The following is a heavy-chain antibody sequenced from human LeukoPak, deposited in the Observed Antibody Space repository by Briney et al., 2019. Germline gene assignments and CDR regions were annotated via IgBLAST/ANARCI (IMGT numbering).Heavy chain of an antibody. D-gene: IGHD3-16*01. J-gene: IGHJ6*02. Sequence: GGSLRLSCAASGFTFSNYGIHWVRQAPGKGLEWVTATWFDGSDKYYADTVKGRFTISRDNSKNTLYLQMYSLRAEDTAVYYCARDRFPHDYAHYGMDVWGQGTTVTVSS. CDR2: TWFDGSDK. V-gene: IGHV3-33*01. CDR3: ARDRFPHDYAHYGMDV. CDR1: GFTFSNYG.